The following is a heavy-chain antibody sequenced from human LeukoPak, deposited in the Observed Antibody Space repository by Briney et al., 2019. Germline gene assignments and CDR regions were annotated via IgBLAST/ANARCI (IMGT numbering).Heavy chain of an antibody. J-gene: IGHJ6*02. CDR1: GGSFSGYY. CDR3: ARGVVEYDYSNYVVYGMDV. Sequence: PSETLSITCAVYGGSFSGYYWSWIRQPPGKGLEWIGEINHSGSTNYNPSLKSRVTISVDTSKNQFSLKLSSVTAADTAVYYCARGVVEYDYSNYVVYGMDVWGQGTTVTVSS. D-gene: IGHD4-11*01. V-gene: IGHV4-34*01. CDR2: INHSGST.